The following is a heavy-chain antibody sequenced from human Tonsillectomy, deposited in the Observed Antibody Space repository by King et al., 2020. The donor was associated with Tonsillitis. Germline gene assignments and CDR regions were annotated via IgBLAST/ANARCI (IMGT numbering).Heavy chain of an antibody. D-gene: IGHD3-3*01. J-gene: IGHJ4*02. CDR1: GVSISSYY. Sequence: VQLQESGPGLVKPSETLSLTCTVSGVSISSYYWSWVRQPPGKGLEWIGYIYNSGSTNYNPSLRSRVTISVDTSKNHFSLLLSSVTAADTAVYYCARAASTLGVVMPGDYWGQGTLAT. V-gene: IGHV4-59*01. CDR3: ARAASTLGVVMPGDY. CDR2: IYNSGST.